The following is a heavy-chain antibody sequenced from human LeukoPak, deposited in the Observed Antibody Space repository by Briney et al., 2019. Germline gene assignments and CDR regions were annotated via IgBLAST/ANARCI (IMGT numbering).Heavy chain of an antibody. Sequence: GGSLRLSCAASGFTFSDYYMSWIRQAPGKGLEWVSSISSSSSYIYYADSVKGRFTISRDNAKSSLYLQMNSLRAEDTAVYYCARSNGVGYFDYWGQGTLVTVSS. CDR2: ISSSSSYI. V-gene: IGHV3-11*06. D-gene: IGHD2-8*01. CDR3: ARSNGVGYFDY. CDR1: GFTFSDYY. J-gene: IGHJ4*02.